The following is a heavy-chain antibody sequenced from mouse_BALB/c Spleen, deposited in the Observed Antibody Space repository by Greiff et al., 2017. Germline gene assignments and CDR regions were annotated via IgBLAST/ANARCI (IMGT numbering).Heavy chain of an antibody. D-gene: IGHD2-14*01. CDR2: IDPANGNT. Sequence: VQLQQSGAELVKPGASVKLSCTASGFNIKDTYMHWVKQRPEQGLEWIGRIDPANGNTKYDPKFQGKATITADTSSNTAYLQLSSLTSEDTAVYYCARRGYDEGGAMDYWGQGTSVTVSS. V-gene: IGHV14-3*02. CDR1: GFNIKDTY. J-gene: IGHJ4*01. CDR3: ARRGYDEGGAMDY.